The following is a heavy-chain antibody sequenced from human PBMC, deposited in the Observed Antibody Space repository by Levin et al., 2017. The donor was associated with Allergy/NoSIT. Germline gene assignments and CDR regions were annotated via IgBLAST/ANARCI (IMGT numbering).Heavy chain of an antibody. Sequence: GESLKISCKASGYIFTKYDISWVRQAPGQGLEWMGWISTDNGNTKFAQRFQGRVTMTTDTSTSTAYMELRSLRSDDTAVYYCAREVNYYDTSGYVDWFDPWGQGTLVTVSS. D-gene: IGHD3-22*01. CDR2: ISTDNGNT. J-gene: IGHJ5*02. CDR1: GYIFTKYD. CDR3: AREVNYYDTSGYVDWFDP. V-gene: IGHV1-18*01.